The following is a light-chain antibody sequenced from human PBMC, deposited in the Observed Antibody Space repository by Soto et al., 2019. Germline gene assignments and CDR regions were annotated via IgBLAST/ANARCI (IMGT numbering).Light chain of an antibody. J-gene: IGLJ1*01. CDR1: SSDVGGYNY. CDR3: SSYTSSSSNV. Sequence: QSALTQPASVSGSPGQSITISCTGTSSDVGGYNYVSWYQQYPGKAPKLMIFDVSYRPSGVSNRFSGSKSGNTASLTSSGLQAEGEADYYCSSYTSSSSNVFGTGTKLTVL. V-gene: IGLV2-14*01. CDR2: DVS.